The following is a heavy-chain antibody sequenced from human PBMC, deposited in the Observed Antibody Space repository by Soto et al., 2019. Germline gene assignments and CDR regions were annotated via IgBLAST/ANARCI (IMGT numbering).Heavy chain of an antibody. D-gene: IGHD5-12*01. CDR2: ISSSSSYI. CDR1: GFSFSRYI. J-gene: IGHJ3*02. Sequence: GGSLRPSCATSGFSFSRYIMNCVRQAPGKGLEWVSSISSSSSYIYYADSVKGRFTISRDNAKNSLYLQMNSLRAEDTALYYCAKDINSGYDFPDAFDIWGQGTMVTVSS. V-gene: IGHV3-21*04. CDR3: AKDINSGYDFPDAFDI.